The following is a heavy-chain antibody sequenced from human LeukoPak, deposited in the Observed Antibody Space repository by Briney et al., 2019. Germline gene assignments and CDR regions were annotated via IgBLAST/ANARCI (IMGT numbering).Heavy chain of an antibody. CDR2: INPSGGST. D-gene: IGHD6-13*01. V-gene: IGHV1-46*01. J-gene: IGHJ6*03. CDR1: GYTFTSYY. CDR3: AREPHPLYSSSTTEGYYYYYMDV. Sequence: ASVKVSCKASGYTFTSYYMRWVRQAPGQGLEWMGIINPSGGSTSYAQKFQGRVTMTRDTSTSTVYMELSSLRSEDTAVYYCAREPHPLYSSSTTEGYYYYYMDVWGKGTTVTISS.